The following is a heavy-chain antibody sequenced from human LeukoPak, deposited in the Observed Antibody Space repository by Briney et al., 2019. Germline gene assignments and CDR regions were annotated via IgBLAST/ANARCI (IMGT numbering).Heavy chain of an antibody. CDR3: ARDRGYVSASPCDY. J-gene: IGHJ4*02. CDR2: ISTYNAIT. D-gene: IGHD5-12*01. V-gene: IGHV1-18*01. Sequence: ASVKVSCKASGYTFTTYGISWVRQAPGRGLEWMGWISTYNAITNYAQKLQGRVTMTTDTSTSTSYMELRSLRSDDAAVYYCARDRGYVSASPCDYWGQGTLVTVSS. CDR1: GYTFTTYG.